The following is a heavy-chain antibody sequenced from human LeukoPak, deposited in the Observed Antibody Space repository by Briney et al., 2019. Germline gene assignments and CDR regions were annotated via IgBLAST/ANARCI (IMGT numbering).Heavy chain of an antibody. V-gene: IGHV3-43*01. D-gene: IGHD3-22*01. Sequence: PGGSLRLSCAASGFTFEDYTMHWVRHAPGKTLEWGSLINWHGTTYYTDSVKGRFTISRDNSKNSLYLQMDTLRSEDTALYYCVKDLSYDSSGSVFQYWGQGTLVTVSS. CDR3: VKDLSYDSSGSVFQY. J-gene: IGHJ4*02. CDR2: INWHGTT. CDR1: GFTFEDYT.